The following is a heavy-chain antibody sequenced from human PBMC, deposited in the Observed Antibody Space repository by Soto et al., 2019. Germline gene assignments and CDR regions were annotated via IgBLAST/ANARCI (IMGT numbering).Heavy chain of an antibody. Sequence: QVQLVQSGAEVKKPGASVKVSCKASGYTFTSYDINWVRQATGQGLEWMGWMNPNSGNTGYAQKFQGRVTITRNTSIRPAYMELSSLRSESTTVYYCARRIQLWSYRKAYYYYYMDDWGKGTTVTVSS. CDR2: MNPNSGNT. CDR1: GYTFTSYD. J-gene: IGHJ6*03. V-gene: IGHV1-8*01. D-gene: IGHD5-18*01. CDR3: ARRIQLWSYRKAYYYYYMDD.